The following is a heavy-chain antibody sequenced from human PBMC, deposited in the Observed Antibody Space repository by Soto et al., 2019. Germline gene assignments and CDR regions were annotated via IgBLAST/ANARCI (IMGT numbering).Heavy chain of an antibody. J-gene: IGHJ5*02. CDR2: IYYSGST. CDR3: ARVPFYDFWSGYGNWFDP. CDR1: GGSISSYY. V-gene: IGHV4-59*01. Sequence: ETLSLTCTVSGGSISSYYWSWIRQPPGKGLEWIGYIYYSGSTNYNPSLKSRVTISVDTSKNQFSLKLSSVTAADTAVYYCARVPFYDFWSGYGNWFDPWGQGTLVTVSS. D-gene: IGHD3-3*01.